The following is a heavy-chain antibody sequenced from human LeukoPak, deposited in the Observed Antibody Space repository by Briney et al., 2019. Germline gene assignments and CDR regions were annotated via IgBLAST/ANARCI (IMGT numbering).Heavy chain of an antibody. CDR3: ARDLISRWELPNDAFDI. CDR1: GYTFTSYG. CDR2: ISAYNGNT. V-gene: IGHV1-18*01. Sequence: ASVKVSCKASGYTFTSYGISWVRQAPGQGLEWMGWISAYNGNTNYAQKLQGRVTMTTDTSTSTANMELRSLRSDDTAVYYCARDLISRWELPNDAFDIWGQGTMVTVSS. J-gene: IGHJ3*02. D-gene: IGHD1-26*01.